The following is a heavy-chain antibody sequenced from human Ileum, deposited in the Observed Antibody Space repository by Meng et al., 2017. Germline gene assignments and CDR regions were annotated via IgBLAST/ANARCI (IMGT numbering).Heavy chain of an antibody. D-gene: IGHD2-8*01. Sequence: QVQLQESGPRLVKPSQTLSLTCTVSGGSISSGDYYWSWVRQSPGKGPEWIGYIYSNGNTYSNPSLRGRLMISIDTSKNQFSLKLSSVTAADTAVYYCARAPKYCTNAVCSRPLDSWGQGTLGTVSS. CDR3: ARAPKYCTNAVCSRPLDS. J-gene: IGHJ4*02. V-gene: IGHV4-30-4*01. CDR1: GGSISSGDYY. CDR2: IYSNGNT.